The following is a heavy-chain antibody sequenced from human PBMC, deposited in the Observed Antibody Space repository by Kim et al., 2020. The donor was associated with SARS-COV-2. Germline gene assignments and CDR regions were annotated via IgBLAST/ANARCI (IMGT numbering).Heavy chain of an antibody. CDR3: ARGRGSYYYYFDY. Sequence: YAQKFQGRVTMTRDTSISTAYMELSRLRSDDTAVYYCARGRGSYYYYFDYWGQGTLVTVSS. J-gene: IGHJ4*02. V-gene: IGHV1-2*02. D-gene: IGHD1-26*01.